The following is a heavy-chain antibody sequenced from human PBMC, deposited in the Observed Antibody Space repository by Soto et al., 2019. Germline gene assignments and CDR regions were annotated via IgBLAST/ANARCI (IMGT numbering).Heavy chain of an antibody. D-gene: IGHD6-13*01. J-gene: IGHJ4*02. CDR1: GFTFRNYA. Sequence: EVQLLESGGGLVQPGGSLRLSCAASGFTFRNYAMSWVRQAPGKGLEWVSAISGDGGTTYYADSVKGRFTISRDNSKNTLYLQLNSLRAEDTASYYCSKDQYGSSSWPLDFDFWGQGTLVTVSP. CDR3: SKDQYGSSSWPLDFDF. CDR2: ISGDGGTT. V-gene: IGHV3-23*01.